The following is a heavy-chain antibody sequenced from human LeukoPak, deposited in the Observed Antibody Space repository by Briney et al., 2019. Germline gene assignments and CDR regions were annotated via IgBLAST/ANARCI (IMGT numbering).Heavy chain of an antibody. D-gene: IGHD2-2*01. V-gene: IGHV3-48*03. Sequence: GGSLRLSCAASGFTFSSYEMNWVRQAPGKGLEWVSYISSSGSTIYYADSVKGRFTISRDNAKNSLYLQMNSPRAEDTAVYYCARVSPLSIVVVPAAIDYWGQGTLVTVSS. CDR2: ISSSGSTI. CDR1: GFTFSSYE. CDR3: ARVSPLSIVVVPAAIDY. J-gene: IGHJ4*02.